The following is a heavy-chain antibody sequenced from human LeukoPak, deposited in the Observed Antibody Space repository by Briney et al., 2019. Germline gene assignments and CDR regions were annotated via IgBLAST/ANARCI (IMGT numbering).Heavy chain of an antibody. CDR1: GFTFSSYD. CDR2: ISGCGEST. J-gene: IGHJ3*02. Sequence: GGSLRLSCAASGFTFSSYDMSWIRQAPGKGLEWASEISGCGESTKYVDSVKGRFTISRDNYKNTLYLLLNSLRVDDTAVYYCANRRLGRGAFDIWGQGTMVTVSS. D-gene: IGHD7-27*01. CDR3: ANRRLGRGAFDI. V-gene: IGHV3-23*01.